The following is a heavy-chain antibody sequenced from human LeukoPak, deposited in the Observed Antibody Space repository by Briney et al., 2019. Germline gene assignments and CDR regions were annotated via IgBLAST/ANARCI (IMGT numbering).Heavy chain of an antibody. CDR1: GFTVRNYA. CDR2: FSAAGT. V-gene: IGHV3-23*01. Sequence: PGGSLRLSCVGSGFTVRNYAMNWVRQAPGKGLEWVSGFSAAGTYFADSVKGRFTTSRDDSKNTIYLQMNSLTAEDTGVYYCAKDRVRDNGWDIDYWGQGTLVTVSS. J-gene: IGHJ4*02. D-gene: IGHD6-19*01. CDR3: AKDRVRDNGWDIDY.